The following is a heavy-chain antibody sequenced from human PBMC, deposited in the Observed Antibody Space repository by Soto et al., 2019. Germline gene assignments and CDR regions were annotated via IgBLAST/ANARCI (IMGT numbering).Heavy chain of an antibody. CDR2: ISAYNGNT. V-gene: IGHV1-18*01. J-gene: IGHJ4*02. Sequence: ASVKVSCKASGYTFTSYGISWVRQAPGQGLEWMGWISAYNGNTNYAQKLQGRVTMTTDTSTSTAYMELRSLRSDDTAVYYCARDRIYGSGSYPTLYWGQGNLVTVSS. D-gene: IGHD3-10*01. CDR1: GYTFTSYG. CDR3: ARDRIYGSGSYPTLY.